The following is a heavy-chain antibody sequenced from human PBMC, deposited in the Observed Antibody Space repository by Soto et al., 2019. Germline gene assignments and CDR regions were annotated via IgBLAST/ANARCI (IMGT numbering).Heavy chain of an antibody. J-gene: IGHJ4*02. D-gene: IGHD3-10*01. CDR3: AKKVDSGPGSQYFDY. CDR2: FRTGGDDGTT. CDR1: GFTFSSYS. Sequence: GGSLRLSCAASGFTFSSYSMSWVRQAPGKGLEWVSGFRTGGDDGTTYYADSVKGRFTISRDNSKNTLFLQMNSLRAEDTAIYYCAKKVDSGPGSQYFDYWGQGTLVTVSS. V-gene: IGHV3-23*01.